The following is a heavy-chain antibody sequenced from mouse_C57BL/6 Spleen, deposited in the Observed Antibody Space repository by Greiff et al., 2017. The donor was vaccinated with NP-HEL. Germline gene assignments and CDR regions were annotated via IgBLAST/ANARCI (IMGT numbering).Heavy chain of an antibody. V-gene: IGHV1-80*01. CDR1: GYAFSSYW. CDR2: IYPGDGDT. CDR3: ARSLYYYGSSYGYYAMDY. D-gene: IGHD1-1*01. J-gene: IGHJ4*01. Sequence: LQESGAELVKPGASVKISCKASGYAFSSYWMNWVKQRPGKGLEWIGQIYPGDGDTNYNGKFKGKATLTADKSSSTAYMQLSSLTSEDSAVYFCARSLYYYGSSYGYYAMDYWGQGTSVTVSS.